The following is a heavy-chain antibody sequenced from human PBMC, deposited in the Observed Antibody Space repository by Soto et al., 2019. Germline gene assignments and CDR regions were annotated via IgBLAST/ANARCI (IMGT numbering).Heavy chain of an antibody. D-gene: IGHD3-3*01. CDR2: IWFDGSNE. CDR3: VNEWRDFLAGLLDY. V-gene: IGHV3-33*06. CDR1: GFTFSSCV. J-gene: IGHJ4*02. Sequence: GGSLRLSCVASGFTFSSCVMHWVRQAPGKGLEWVAVIWFDGSNEQYADSVKGRFTISRDNSKNTLYLQMNSLRAEDTAVYYCVNEWRDFLAGLLDYWGQGALVTVSS.